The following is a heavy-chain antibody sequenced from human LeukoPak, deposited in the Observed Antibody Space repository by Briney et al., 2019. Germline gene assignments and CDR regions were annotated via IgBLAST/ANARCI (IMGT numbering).Heavy chain of an antibody. CDR3: ARAWGRNFDWLLLGIFDY. CDR2: INHSGST. V-gene: IGHV4-34*01. D-gene: IGHD3-9*01. Sequence: SETLSLTCAVYGGSFSGYYWSWIRQPPGKGLEWIGEINHSGSTNYNPSLKSRVTISVDTSKNQFSLKLSSVTAADTAVYYCARAWGRNFDWLLLGIFDYWGQGTLVTVSS. J-gene: IGHJ4*02. CDR1: GGSFSGYY.